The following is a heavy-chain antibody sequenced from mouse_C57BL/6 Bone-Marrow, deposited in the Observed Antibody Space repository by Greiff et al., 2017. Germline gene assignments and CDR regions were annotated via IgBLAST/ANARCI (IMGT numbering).Heavy chain of an antibody. CDR3: AGLDY. CDR2: IDPSDSNT. CDR1: GYTFTSYW. J-gene: IGHJ4*01. Sequence: QVPLQQPGAELVMPGASVKLSCKASGYTFTSYWMHWVKQRPGQGLAWIGEIDPSDSNTNYNQKFKGKSTLTVDKSSSTSYMQLSSLTSEDSAVYYCAGLDYWGQGTSVTVSS. V-gene: IGHV1-69*01.